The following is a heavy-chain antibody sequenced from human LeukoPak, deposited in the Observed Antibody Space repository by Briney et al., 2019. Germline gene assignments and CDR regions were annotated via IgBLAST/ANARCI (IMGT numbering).Heavy chain of an antibody. CDR3: ARGAQLTDF. D-gene: IGHD6-13*01. CDR1: GLTFYTYG. Sequence: GGSLRLSCAASGLTFYTYGMHWVRQAPGKGLEYVSGIGPDGGTTYYANSVKGRFTISRDNSKSMLYLQMGSLTADDMAVYYCARGAQLTDFWGQGTLVTVSS. CDR2: IGPDGGTT. V-gene: IGHV3-64*01. J-gene: IGHJ4*02.